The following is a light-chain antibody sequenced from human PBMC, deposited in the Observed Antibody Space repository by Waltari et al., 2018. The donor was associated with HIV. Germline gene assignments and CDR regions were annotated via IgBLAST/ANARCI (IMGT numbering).Light chain of an antibody. CDR3: SSYTTSSTLVV. Sequence: QSALTQPASVSGSPGQSITISCTGTSRDVGVYDHVSWYQQHPGKAPKRMIFEVSYPPSGVSSRFSGSKSGNTASLTISGLRAEDEADYYCSSYTTSSTLVVFGGGTRLTVL. CDR2: EVS. CDR1: SRDVGVYDH. J-gene: IGLJ3*02. V-gene: IGLV2-14*01.